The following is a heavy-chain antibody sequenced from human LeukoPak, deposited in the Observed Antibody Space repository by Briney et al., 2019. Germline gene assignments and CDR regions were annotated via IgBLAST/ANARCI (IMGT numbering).Heavy chain of an antibody. J-gene: IGHJ4*02. D-gene: IGHD3-3*01. CDR3: ARAEGMFWSDCYTD. Sequence: SETLSLTCTVFGDSISSGGYYWSWIRQHPRKGLEWIGYIYYIGSTSYNPSLKSRVIISVDTSKNQFSLKLSSVTAADTAVYYCARAEGMFWSDCYTDWGQGTLVTVSS. CDR1: GDSISSGGYY. CDR2: IYYIGST. V-gene: IGHV4-31*03.